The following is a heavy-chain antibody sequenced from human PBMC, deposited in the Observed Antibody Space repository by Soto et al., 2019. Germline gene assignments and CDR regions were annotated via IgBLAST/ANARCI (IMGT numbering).Heavy chain of an antibody. V-gene: IGHV3-30*18. CDR3: AKTVDYYDHCIGY. Sequence: SLRLSCAASGITFSNYGMHWVRQAPGKGLEWVAVVSYDGNVKYYADSVKGRFTISRDNSKNTLYLQMNSLRAEDTAVYYCAKTVDYYDHCIGYWGRGTLVTVSS. D-gene: IGHD3-22*01. CDR1: GITFSNYG. J-gene: IGHJ4*01. CDR2: VSYDGNVK.